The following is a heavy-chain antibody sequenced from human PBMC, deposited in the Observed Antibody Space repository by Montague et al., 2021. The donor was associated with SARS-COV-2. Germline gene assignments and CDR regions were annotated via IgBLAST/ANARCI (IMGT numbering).Heavy chain of an antibody. CDR1: GGSISSNNW. Sequence: SETLSLTCAVSGGSISSNNWWSWVRQPPGKGLEWIGEIYHSGSTKYNPSLKSRVTISIDTSKKQFSLKLSSVTAADTAVYYCARQGKMTTVTTYYYCAMDVWGQGTTVTVSS. CDR3: ARQGKMTTVTTYYYCAMDV. V-gene: IGHV4-4*02. J-gene: IGHJ6*02. CDR2: IYHSGST. D-gene: IGHD4-17*01.